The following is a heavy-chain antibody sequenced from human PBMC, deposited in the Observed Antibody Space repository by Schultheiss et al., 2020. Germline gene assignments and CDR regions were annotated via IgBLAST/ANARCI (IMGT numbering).Heavy chain of an antibody. J-gene: IGHJ5*02. CDR2: INPNSGGT. D-gene: IGHD4-17*01. CDR1: GYTFTGNY. V-gene: IGHV1-2*02. Sequence: ASVKVSCEASGYTFTGNYMHWVRQAPGQGLEWMGWINPNSGGTNYAQKFQGRVTMTRDTSISTAYMELRSLTSDGTAVYYCARDSGSTLTTFGPPGHPWGKGTLVTVAS. CDR3: ARDSGSTLTTFGPPGHP.